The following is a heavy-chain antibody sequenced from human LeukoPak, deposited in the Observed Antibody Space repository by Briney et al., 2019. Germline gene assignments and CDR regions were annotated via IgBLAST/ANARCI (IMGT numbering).Heavy chain of an antibody. CDR3: ARGYCSSTSCFYFDY. Sequence: HGASVKVSCKASGYTFTSYGISWVRQAPGQGLEWMGWISAYNGNTNYAQKLQGRVTMTTDTSTSTDYMELRSLRSDDTAVYYCARGYCSSTSCFYFDYWGQGTLVTVSS. CDR2: ISAYNGNT. CDR1: GYTFTSYG. D-gene: IGHD2-2*01. V-gene: IGHV1-18*04. J-gene: IGHJ4*02.